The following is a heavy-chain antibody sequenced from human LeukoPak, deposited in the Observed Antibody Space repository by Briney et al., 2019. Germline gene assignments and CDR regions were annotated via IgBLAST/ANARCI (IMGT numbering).Heavy chain of an antibody. J-gene: IGHJ4*02. CDR3: ARDPPFIIGTTFFDY. CDR1: GFTFSSYS. D-gene: IGHD1-20*01. V-gene: IGHV3-21*01. CDR2: ISTSSTYI. Sequence: GGSLRLSCAASGFTFSSYSMNWVRQAPGKGREWVSSISTSSTYIYYADSVKGRFTISRDNAKNSLYLQMNSLRAEDTAVYYCARDPPFIIGTTFFDYWGQGTLVTVSS.